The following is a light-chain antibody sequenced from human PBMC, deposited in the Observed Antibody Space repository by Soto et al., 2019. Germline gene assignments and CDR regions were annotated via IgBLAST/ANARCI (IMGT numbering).Light chain of an antibody. V-gene: IGLV1-44*01. CDR3: AAWDDTLNGGV. CDR2: TNT. CDR1: SSNIGSHS. J-gene: IGLJ3*02. Sequence: QSALTQPPSASGTPGQRVTISCSGSSSNIGSHSVNWYQQLPGTAPKLLIYTNTQRPSGVPDRFSGSKSGTSASLAISGLQSEDEADYYCAAWDDTLNGGVFGGGTKLTVL.